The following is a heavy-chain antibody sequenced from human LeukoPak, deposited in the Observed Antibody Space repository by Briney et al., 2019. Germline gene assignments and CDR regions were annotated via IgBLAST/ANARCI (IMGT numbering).Heavy chain of an antibody. CDR1: GFTFSNFA. Sequence: GGSLRLSCAASGFTFSNFAMTWVRQAPGKGLEWVSAISPSASGTYYADSVKGRFTISRDNSKNTLYLQMNSLRAEDTAVYYCAKASNFDYWGQGTLVTVSS. D-gene: IGHD2/OR15-2a*01. CDR3: AKASNFDY. V-gene: IGHV3-23*01. CDR2: ISPSASGT. J-gene: IGHJ4*02.